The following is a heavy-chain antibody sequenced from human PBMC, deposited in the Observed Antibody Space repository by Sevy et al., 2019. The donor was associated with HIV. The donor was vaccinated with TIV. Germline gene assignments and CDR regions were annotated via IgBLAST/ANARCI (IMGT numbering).Heavy chain of an antibody. J-gene: IGHJ4*02. Sequence: ASVKVSCKVSGHTLTEISMHWVRQTPGRGLEWMGRFDPEEGETIYAQKFQGRITMTEDTSTDTAYLELSSLRSEDTAVYDGATAREYYEDNSGYFDYWGPGTLVTVSS. CDR2: FDPEEGET. D-gene: IGHD3-22*01. CDR1: GHTLTEIS. V-gene: IGHV1-24*01. CDR3: ATAREYYEDNSGYFDY.